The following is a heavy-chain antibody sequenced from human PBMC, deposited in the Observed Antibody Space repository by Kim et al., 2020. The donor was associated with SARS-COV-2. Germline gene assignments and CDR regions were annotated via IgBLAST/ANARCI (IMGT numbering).Heavy chain of an antibody. J-gene: IGHJ5*02. CDR3: AVYIPGYGGRGS. Sequence: SETLSLTCTVSGGSVSAFHCSWIRQPPGKGLEWIGQIYNSGSSNFNPSLKSRVSISLDTSKNHFSLKLSSVTAADTAVYYCAVYIPGYGGRGSWGQGILVTVSS. D-gene: IGHD3-9*01. CDR1: GGSVSAFH. V-gene: IGHV4-4*09. CDR2: IYNSGSS.